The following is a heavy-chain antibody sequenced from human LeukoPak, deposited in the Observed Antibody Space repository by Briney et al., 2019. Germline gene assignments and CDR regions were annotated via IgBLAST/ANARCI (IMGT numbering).Heavy chain of an antibody. V-gene: IGHV4-34*01. CDR3: ARGPVVVEPGVYYFDY. Sequence: PSETLSLTCAVYGGSFSGYYWSWIRQPPGKGLEWIGEINHSGSTNYNPSLKSRVTISVGTSKNQFSLKLSSVTAADTAVYYCARGPVVVEPGVYYFDYWGQGTLVTVSS. CDR2: INHSGST. D-gene: IGHD2-15*01. CDR1: GGSFSGYY. J-gene: IGHJ4*02.